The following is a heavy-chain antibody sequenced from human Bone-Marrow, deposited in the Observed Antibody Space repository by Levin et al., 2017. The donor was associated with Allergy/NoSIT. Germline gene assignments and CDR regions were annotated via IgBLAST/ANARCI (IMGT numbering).Heavy chain of an antibody. D-gene: IGHD2-15*01. CDR1: GGSLSAYY. Sequence: SETLSLTCAVYGGSLSAYYWSWIRQAPGKGLEWIGEINHSGNTNYNPSLKSRVTILIDSSKNQFSLKLTSATAADTAVYYCARGGSGYCAGGSCFRSSFYYYYLDVWGKGTTVTVSS. V-gene: IGHV4-34*01. CDR2: INHSGNT. CDR3: ARGGSGYCAGGSCFRSSFYYYYLDV. J-gene: IGHJ6*03.